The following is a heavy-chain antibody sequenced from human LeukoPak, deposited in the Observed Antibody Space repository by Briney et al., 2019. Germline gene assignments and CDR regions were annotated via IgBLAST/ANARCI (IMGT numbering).Heavy chain of an antibody. V-gene: IGHV1-18*01. CDR1: GYTFTSYG. D-gene: IGHD3-22*01. CDR2: ISAYNGNT. Sequence: ASVKVSCKASGYTFTSYGISWVRQAPGQGLEWMGWISAYNGNTNYAQKLQGRVTMTTDTSTSTAYTELRSLRSDDTAVYYCARYCDSSGYYYTPFDYWGQGTLVTVSS. J-gene: IGHJ4*02. CDR3: ARYCDSSGYYYTPFDY.